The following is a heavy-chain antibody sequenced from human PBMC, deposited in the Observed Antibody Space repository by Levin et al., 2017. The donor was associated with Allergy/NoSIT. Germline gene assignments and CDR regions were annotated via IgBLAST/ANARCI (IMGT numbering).Heavy chain of an antibody. D-gene: IGHD3-3*01. V-gene: IGHV4-31*02. CDR1: GASVASGGHA. Sequence: SQTLSLTCTVSGASVASGGHAWSWVRQYPGKDLEFLGYIFYTGGTYYNPSLQSRFTMSAERSKNQFSFKLTSVTAADAAVYYCATTIYGTLYFDNWGQGAPVAVSS. CDR2: IFYTGGT. CDR3: ATTIYGTLYFDN. J-gene: IGHJ4*02.